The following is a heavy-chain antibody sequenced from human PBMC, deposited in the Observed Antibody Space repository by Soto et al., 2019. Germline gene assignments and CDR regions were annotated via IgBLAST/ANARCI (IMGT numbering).Heavy chain of an antibody. V-gene: IGHV1-69*06. CDR1: GDTFNNYV. CDR2: ILPIFATA. Sequence: QVQLVQSGAEVKKPGSSVKVSCKASGDTFNNYVVNWVRQAPGQGLEWLGGILPIFATANYAQKFQGRVTITADKSTRTADMELTSLRSEDTAVYYCAGRCDSTTCLGHFDYWGQGTLVTVAS. D-gene: IGHD2-2*01. J-gene: IGHJ4*02. CDR3: AGRCDSTTCLGHFDY.